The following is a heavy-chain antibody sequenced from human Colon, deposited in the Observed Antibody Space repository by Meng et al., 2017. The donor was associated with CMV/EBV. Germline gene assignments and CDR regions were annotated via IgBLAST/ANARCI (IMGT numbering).Heavy chain of an antibody. D-gene: IGHD1-7*01. V-gene: IGHV3-30*02. CDR2: IHYDGSDK. J-gene: IGHJ6*02. CDR3: AKNYLGNYNGMDA. Sequence: GESLKISCAASGFTFRSYGMHWVRQAPGKGLEWVAFIHYDGSDKYYADSVKGRFTISRDNSNNTLYLQINSPRAEDTAVYYCAKNYLGNYNGMDAWGQGTTVTVSS. CDR1: GFTFRSYG.